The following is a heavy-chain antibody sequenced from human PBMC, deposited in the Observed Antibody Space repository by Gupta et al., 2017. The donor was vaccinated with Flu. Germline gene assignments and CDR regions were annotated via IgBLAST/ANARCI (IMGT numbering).Heavy chain of an antibody. Sequence: EVQLVESGGDLVQHGGSQRLSCVASGFTSSNYWMSWVRQAPGKGLEWVANIKQDGSEKYYVDSVKGRFTISRDNAKNSLFLQMNSLRGEDTAVYYCVIEGAASVPSGIFDLWGRGTLVTVSS. CDR2: IKQDGSEK. D-gene: IGHD6-13*01. CDR3: VIEGAASVPSGIFDL. V-gene: IGHV3-7*01. J-gene: IGHJ2*01. CDR1: GFTSSNYW.